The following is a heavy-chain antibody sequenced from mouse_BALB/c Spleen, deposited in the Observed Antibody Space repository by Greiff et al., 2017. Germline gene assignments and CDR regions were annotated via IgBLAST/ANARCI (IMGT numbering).Heavy chain of an antibody. Sequence: EVKLVESGGGFVKPGGSLKLSCAASGFTFSSYAMSWVRQTPEKRLEWVASISSGGSTYYPDSVKGRFTISRDNARNILYLQMSSLRSEDTAMYYCARSSSYWYFDVWGAGTTVTVSS. V-gene: IGHV5-6-5*01. CDR2: ISSGGST. J-gene: IGHJ1*01. CDR1: GFTFSSYA. CDR3: ARSSSYWYFDV. D-gene: IGHD1-1*01.